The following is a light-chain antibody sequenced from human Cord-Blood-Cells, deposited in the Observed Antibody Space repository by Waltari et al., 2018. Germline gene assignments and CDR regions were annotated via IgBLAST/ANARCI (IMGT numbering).Light chain of an antibody. CDR3: QQYYSYPLT. V-gene: IGKV1-8*01. Sequence: AIRITQSPSSLSAATGDRVTSTCRASQGISSYLAWYQQKPGKAPKLLIYAASTLQSGVPSRFSGSGSGTDFTLTISCLQSEDFATYYCQQYYSYPLTFGGGTKVEIK. CDR2: AAS. J-gene: IGKJ4*01. CDR1: QGISSY.